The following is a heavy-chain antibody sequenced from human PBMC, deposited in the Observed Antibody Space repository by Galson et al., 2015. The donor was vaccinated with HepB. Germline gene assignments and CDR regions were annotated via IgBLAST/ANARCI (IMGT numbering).Heavy chain of an antibody. V-gene: IGHV4-59*01. CDR3: ARVDMAGFDY. Sequence: ETLSLTCTVSGGSISSYYWSWIRQPPGKGLEWIGYIYYSGSTNYNPSLKSRVTISVDTSKNQFSLKLSSVTAADTAVYYCARVDMAGFDYWGQGTLVTVSS. CDR1: GGSISSYY. CDR2: IYYSGST. J-gene: IGHJ4*02. D-gene: IGHD6-19*01.